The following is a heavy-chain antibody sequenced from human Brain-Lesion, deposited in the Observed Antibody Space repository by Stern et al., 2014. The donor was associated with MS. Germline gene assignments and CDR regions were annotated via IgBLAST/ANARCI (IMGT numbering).Heavy chain of an antibody. J-gene: IGHJ6*02. V-gene: IGHV3-7*01. CDR1: GFTFGHYW. CDR2: IKADGTEK. D-gene: IGHD3-3*01. Sequence: AQLVEPGGGLVQPGGSLTISCTAAGFTFGHYWMTWVRQAPGKGLEWVANIKADGTEKNYVDSVKGRFTISRDNARNSLYLQINSLRVEDTALYYCARVYNTIYGIVTQRGSGMDVWGQGTTVIVSS. CDR3: ARVYNTIYGIVTQRGSGMDV.